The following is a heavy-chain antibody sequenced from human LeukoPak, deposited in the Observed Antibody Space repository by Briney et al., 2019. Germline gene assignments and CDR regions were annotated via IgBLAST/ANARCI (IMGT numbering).Heavy chain of an antibody. CDR2: INPNSGGT. V-gene: IGHV1-2*02. Sequence: ASVKVSCKASGYSFTTYGMNWVPQAPGQGLEWMGWINPNSGGTNYAQKFQGRVTMTRDTSISTAYMELSRLRSDDTAVYYCARGIVGATTGDWGQGTLVTVSS. CDR1: GYSFTTYG. D-gene: IGHD1-26*01. CDR3: ARGIVGATTGD. J-gene: IGHJ4*02.